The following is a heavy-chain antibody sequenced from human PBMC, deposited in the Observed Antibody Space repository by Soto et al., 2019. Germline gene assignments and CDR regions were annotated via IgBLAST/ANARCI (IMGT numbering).Heavy chain of an antibody. CDR1: GGSIRSYY. Sequence: QVRLQESGPGLVKPSETLSLTCTVSGGSIRSYYWSWIRQAPGKGLEWIGYLYNSGSTVYNPSLKSRVTISVDTSKNQCSLKLNSVTAADTAVYYCARDLWGYCGTDCYPLDVWGQGTTVTVSS. CDR3: ARDLWGYCGTDCYPLDV. J-gene: IGHJ6*02. V-gene: IGHV4-59*01. D-gene: IGHD2-21*02. CDR2: LYNSGST.